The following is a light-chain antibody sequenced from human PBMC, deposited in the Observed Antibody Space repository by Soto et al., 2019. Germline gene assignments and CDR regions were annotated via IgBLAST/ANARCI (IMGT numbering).Light chain of an antibody. V-gene: IGKV4-1*01. Sequence: DIVMTQSPASLAAFLGERATINCKSSQSILYSANNRDSLAWFQQKPGQTPKLLIYWASTRESGVPDRFSGSGSGTEFTLTISSQQAEDVAVYFCQQYRSTLSFGGGTKVEI. CDR1: QSILYSANNRDS. J-gene: IGKJ4*01. CDR3: QQYRSTLS. CDR2: WAS.